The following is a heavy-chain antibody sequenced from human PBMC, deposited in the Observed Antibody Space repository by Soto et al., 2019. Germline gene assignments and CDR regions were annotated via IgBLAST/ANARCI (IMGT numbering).Heavy chain of an antibody. D-gene: IGHD1-20*01. J-gene: IGHJ6*02. CDR1: GGSVSRSINY. Sequence: SETLSLTCTVSGGSVSRSINYWNWIRQPPGKGLEWIGYIFYSGNTGNTNYNPSLKSRVTISVDTSKNQFSLKLNSVTAADTAVYYCARVLNGTDYYSGVDVWGQGTTVTVSS. CDR3: ARVLNGTDYYSGVDV. V-gene: IGHV4-61*01. CDR2: IFYSGNTGNT.